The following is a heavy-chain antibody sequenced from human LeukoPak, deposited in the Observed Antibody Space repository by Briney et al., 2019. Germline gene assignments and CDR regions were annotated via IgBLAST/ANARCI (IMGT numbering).Heavy chain of an antibody. Sequence: SVKVSCKASGGTFSSYAISWVRQAPGQGLEWMGGIIPIFGTANYAQKFQGRVTITADESTSTAYMELSSLRSEDTAVYYCARYPIAAAGTFGHRAFDYWGQGTLVTVSS. V-gene: IGHV1-69*13. D-gene: IGHD6-13*01. CDR2: IIPIFGTA. CDR3: ARYPIAAAGTFGHRAFDY. CDR1: GGTFSSYA. J-gene: IGHJ4*02.